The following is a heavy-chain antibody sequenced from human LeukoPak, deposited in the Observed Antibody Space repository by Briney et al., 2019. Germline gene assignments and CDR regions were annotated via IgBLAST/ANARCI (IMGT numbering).Heavy chain of an antibody. Sequence: SVKVSCKASGGTFSSYAISWVRQAPGQGLEWMGRIIPILGIANYAQKFQGRVTITADKSTSTAYMELSGLRSEDTAVYYCARAATGGVVVTAIRYAFDIWGQGTMVTVSS. CDR2: IIPILGIA. D-gene: IGHD2-21*02. V-gene: IGHV1-69*04. CDR1: GGTFSSYA. J-gene: IGHJ3*02. CDR3: ARAATGGVVVTAIRYAFDI.